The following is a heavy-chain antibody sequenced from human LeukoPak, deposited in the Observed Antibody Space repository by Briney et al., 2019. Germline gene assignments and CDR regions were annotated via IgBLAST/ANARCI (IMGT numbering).Heavy chain of an antibody. CDR1: GFTFSSYS. CDR3: ARLLGYGDLEGY. J-gene: IGHJ4*02. V-gene: IGHV3-48*01. D-gene: IGHD4-17*01. CDR2: ISSSSSTI. Sequence: PGGSLRLSCAASGFTFSSYSMNWVRQAPGKGLEWVSYISSSSSTIYYADSVKGRFTISRDNSKNTLYLQMNSLRAEDTAVYYCARLLGYGDLEGYWGQGTLVTVSS.